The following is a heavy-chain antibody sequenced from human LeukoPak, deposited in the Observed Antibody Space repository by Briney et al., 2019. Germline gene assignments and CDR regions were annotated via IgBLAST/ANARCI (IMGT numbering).Heavy chain of an antibody. V-gene: IGHV3-23*01. CDR1: GFTFSSHG. CDR2: ISPSGGIT. Sequence: GGSLRLSCAASGFTFSSHGMNWVRQAPGKGLEWVSGISPSGGITHYTDSVKGRFTISRDNSKNTQSLQMNSLRAEATAVYYCAKLISYSYCTDWGQGTLVTVSS. D-gene: IGHD5-18*01. CDR3: AKLISYSYCTD. J-gene: IGHJ4*02.